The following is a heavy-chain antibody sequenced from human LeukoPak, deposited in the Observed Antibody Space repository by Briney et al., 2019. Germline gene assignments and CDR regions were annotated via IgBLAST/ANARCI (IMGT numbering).Heavy chain of an antibody. Sequence: GGSLRLSCAASGFTFSSYGMHWVRQAPGKGLEWVAFIRYDGSNKYYADSVKGRFTISRDNSKNTLYLQMNSLRAEDTAVYYCAKGPGGYYDSSGYEYYFDYWGQGTLVTVSP. CDR2: IRYDGSNK. CDR3: AKGPGGYYDSSGYEYYFDY. J-gene: IGHJ4*02. D-gene: IGHD3-22*01. V-gene: IGHV3-30*02. CDR1: GFTFSSYG.